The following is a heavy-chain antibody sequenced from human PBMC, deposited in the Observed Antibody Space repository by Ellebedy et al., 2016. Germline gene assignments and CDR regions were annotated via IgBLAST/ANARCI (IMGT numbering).Heavy chain of an antibody. Sequence: GGSLRLSCAASGFTFNNYAMNWVRQAPGKGLEWVSAITGSGGSTYYADSVKGRFTVSRDNSKNTVSLQMNSLGPEDTAVYYCAKDLYELRANTFDFWGLGTLVTVSS. CDR1: GFTFNNYA. J-gene: IGHJ4*02. CDR3: AKDLYELRANTFDF. D-gene: IGHD3-3*01. V-gene: IGHV3-23*01. CDR2: ITGSGGST.